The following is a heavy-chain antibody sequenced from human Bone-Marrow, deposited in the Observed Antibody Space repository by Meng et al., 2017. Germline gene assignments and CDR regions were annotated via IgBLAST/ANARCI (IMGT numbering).Heavy chain of an antibody. D-gene: IGHD6-19*01. V-gene: IGHV3-30*01. CDR2: ISYDGSNK. Sequence: GGSLRLSCAASGFTFSSYAMHWVRQAPGKGLEWVAVISYDGSNKYYADSVKGRFTISRDNSKNTLYLQMNSLRAEDTAVYYCARDLTPVAGLDYWGQGTRVTVSS. J-gene: IGHJ4*02. CDR3: ARDLTPVAGLDY. CDR1: GFTFSSYA.